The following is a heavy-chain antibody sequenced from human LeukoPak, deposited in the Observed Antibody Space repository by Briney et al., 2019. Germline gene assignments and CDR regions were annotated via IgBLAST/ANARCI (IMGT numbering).Heavy chain of an antibody. J-gene: IGHJ3*02. CDR1: GFTFSSYA. V-gene: IGHV3-23*01. CDR3: AKLHGSGLDI. CDR2: ISGSGGST. Sequence: GGXLRLSCAASGFTFSSYAMSWVRQAPGKGLEGVSAISGSGGSTYYADSVKGRFTISRDNSKNTLYLQMNSLRAEDTAVYYCAKLHGSGLDIWGQGTMVTVSS. D-gene: IGHD3-10*01.